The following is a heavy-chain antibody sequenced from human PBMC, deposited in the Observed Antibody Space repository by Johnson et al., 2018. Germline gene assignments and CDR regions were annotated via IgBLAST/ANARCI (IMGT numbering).Heavy chain of an antibody. CDR3: ARGPSGIGLDPYKYHYYYMDV. D-gene: IGHD2-2*01. V-gene: IGHV3-21*06. J-gene: IGHJ6*03. Sequence: EVQLVETGGGLVKPGGSLRLSCVASGFTFSSYSMNWVRQTPGKGLEWVSSISTSSSYDYYADSLKGRFAISRDNVKSSLYLQMNSLRAEDTAVYYCARGPSGIGLDPYKYHYYYMDVWGKGTTVTVSS. CDR1: GFTFSSYS. CDR2: ISTSSSYD.